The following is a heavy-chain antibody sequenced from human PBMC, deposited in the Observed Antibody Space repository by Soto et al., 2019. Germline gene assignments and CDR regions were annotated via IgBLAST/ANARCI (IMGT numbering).Heavy chain of an antibody. CDR3: ARDIVVVPAAMRLVGGWFDP. V-gene: IGHV4-38-2*02. Sequence: PSETLSLTCAVSGYSISSGYYWGWIRQPPGKGLEWIGSIYHSGSTYYNPSLKSRVTISVDTSKNQFSLKLSSVTAADTAVYYCARDIVVVPAAMRLVGGWFDPWGQGTLVTVS. J-gene: IGHJ5*02. CDR1: GYSISSGYY. CDR2: IYHSGST. D-gene: IGHD2-2*01.